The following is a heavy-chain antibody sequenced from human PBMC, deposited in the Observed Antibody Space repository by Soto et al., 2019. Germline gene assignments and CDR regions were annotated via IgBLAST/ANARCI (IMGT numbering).Heavy chain of an antibody. D-gene: IGHD3-10*01. V-gene: IGHV5-51*01. CDR2: IYAGDSDT. CDR3: ARLPFTIVRGVIMSFDY. Sequence: PGESLKISCKGSGYTFSNYWIAWVRQMPGQGLEWMGLIYAGDSDTKYSPSFQGQVTISADKSISTAYLQWSSLKASDTAMYYCARLPFTIVRGVIMSFDYWGQGTLVTVSS. CDR1: GYTFSNYW. J-gene: IGHJ4*02.